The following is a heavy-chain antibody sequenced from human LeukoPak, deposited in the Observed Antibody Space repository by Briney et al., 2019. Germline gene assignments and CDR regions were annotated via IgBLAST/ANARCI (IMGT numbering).Heavy chain of an antibody. CDR1: GGSMSSYY. Sequence: PSETLSLTCSVSGGSMSSYYWSWIRQSPGKGLEWIGYIYHSGSTDYNSSVKSRVTISVDTSKNQFSLKLSSVTAADTAVYYCARSDGYGLVGIWGQGTMVTVSS. J-gene: IGHJ3*02. D-gene: IGHD3-10*01. V-gene: IGHV4-59*12. CDR3: ARSDGYGLVGI. CDR2: IYHSGST.